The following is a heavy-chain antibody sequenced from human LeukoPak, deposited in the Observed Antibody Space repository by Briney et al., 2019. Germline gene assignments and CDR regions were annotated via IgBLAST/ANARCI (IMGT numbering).Heavy chain of an antibody. Sequence: GGSLRLSCAASGFTVNKYEIHWVRQAPGKGLEWNSYINGGATTTNYADSVWGRFTISRDDAQNSVHLQMNSLRDEDTAVYYCVRGRLLRSTKYFDYWGQGALVTVSS. CDR1: GFTVNKYE. D-gene: IGHD2-21*02. CDR2: INGGATTT. J-gene: IGHJ4*02. V-gene: IGHV3-48*03. CDR3: VRGRLLRSTKYFDY.